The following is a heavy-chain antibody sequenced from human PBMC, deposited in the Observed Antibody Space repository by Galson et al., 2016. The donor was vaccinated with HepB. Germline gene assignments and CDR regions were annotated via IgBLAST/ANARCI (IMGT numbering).Heavy chain of an antibody. CDR2: ISGSAYTT. Sequence: SLRLSCAASGFSFSSYAMNWVRQAPGKGLEWVSGISGSAYTTYYADSVKGWFTISRDNAKNSVYLQMNSLRAEDTAVYYCARDQDEAYFKWLSPNYNYYYGMDVWGQGTTVTVSS. CDR3: ARDQDEAYFKWLSPNYNYYYGMDV. V-gene: IGHV3-23*01. D-gene: IGHD3-9*01. CDR1: GFSFSSYA. J-gene: IGHJ6*02.